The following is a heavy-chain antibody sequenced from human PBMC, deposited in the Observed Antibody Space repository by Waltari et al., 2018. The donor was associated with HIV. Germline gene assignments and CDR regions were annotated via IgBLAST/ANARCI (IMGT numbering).Heavy chain of an antibody. V-gene: IGHV3-15*01. Sequence: GFTFSNAWMSWVRQAPGKGLEWVGRIKSKTDGGTTDYAAPVKGRFTISRDDSKNTLYLQMNSLKTEDTAVYYCTRSIYYYDSSGYSEWGQGTLVTVSS. CDR1: GFTFSNAW. J-gene: IGHJ4*02. CDR2: IKSKTDGGTT. CDR3: TRSIYYYDSSGYSE. D-gene: IGHD3-22*01.